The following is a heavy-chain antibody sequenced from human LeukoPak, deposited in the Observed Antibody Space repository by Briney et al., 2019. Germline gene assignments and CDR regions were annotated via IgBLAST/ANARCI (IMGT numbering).Heavy chain of an antibody. J-gene: IGHJ5*02. Sequence: PSETLSLTCTVSGGSINNYYWSWIRQPPGKGLEWIGYIYYSGSTNYNPSLKRRVTISVDTSKSQFSLKLNSVTAADTAVYYCARDSEVGSNNWFDPWGQGTLVTVSS. CDR2: IYYSGST. CDR3: ARDSEVGSNNWFDP. V-gene: IGHV4-59*01. CDR1: GGSINNYY. D-gene: IGHD6-13*01.